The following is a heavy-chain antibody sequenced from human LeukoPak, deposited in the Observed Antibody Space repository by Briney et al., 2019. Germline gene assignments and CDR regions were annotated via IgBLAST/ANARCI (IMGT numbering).Heavy chain of an antibody. CDR3: ARDVGATTSAFDY. CDR2: IYYSGST. J-gene: IGHJ4*02. D-gene: IGHD1-26*01. V-gene: IGHV4-39*07. Sequence: SETLSLTCTVSGGSISSSSYYWGWIRQPPGKGLEWIGSIYYSGSTYYNPSLKSRVTISVDTSKNQFSMKLSSVTAADTAVYYCARDVGATTSAFDYWGQGTLVTVSS. CDR1: GGSISSSSYY.